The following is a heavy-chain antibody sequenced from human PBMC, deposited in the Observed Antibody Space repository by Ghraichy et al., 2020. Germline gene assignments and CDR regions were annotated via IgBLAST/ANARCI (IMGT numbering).Heavy chain of an antibody. CDR2: IKEDGSLR. Sequence: GGPLRLSCAASGYTFSASWMHWVRQAPGKGLQWLANIKEDGSLRQYVHSVKGRFTISRDNAKNSLFLEMNSLRVEDTAVYFCASEEVNTPWRWGQGTLVTVSS. CDR3: ASEEVNTPWR. CDR1: GYTFSASW. D-gene: IGHD3-3*01. J-gene: IGHJ4*02. V-gene: IGHV3-7*01.